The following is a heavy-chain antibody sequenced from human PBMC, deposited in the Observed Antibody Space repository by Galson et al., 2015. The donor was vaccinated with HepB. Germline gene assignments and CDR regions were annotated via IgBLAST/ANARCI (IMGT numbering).Heavy chain of an antibody. J-gene: IGHJ4*02. CDR3: ARQWASEDDY. CDR2: IDPHSGGT. V-gene: IGHV1-2*06. D-gene: IGHD1-26*01. CDR1: GYTFTGYH. Sequence: SVKVSCKASGYTFTGYHIRWVRQAPGQGLEWMGRIDPHSGGTKYAQRFQGRVTMTRDTSIRTAYMDLNRLRSDDTAIYYCARQWASEDDYWGQGTLVTVSS.